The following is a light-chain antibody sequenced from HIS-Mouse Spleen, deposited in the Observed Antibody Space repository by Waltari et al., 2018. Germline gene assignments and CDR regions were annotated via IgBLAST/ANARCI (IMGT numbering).Light chain of an antibody. J-gene: IGKJ4*01. V-gene: IGKV3-20*01. CDR3: QQYGSSPPLT. CDR1: QSVSSSY. CDR2: GAS. Sequence: EIVLTQSPGTLSLSPGQRATLSSRASQSVSSSYLAWYQQKPGQAHRLLIYGASSRATGIPDRFSGSGSGTDFTLTISRLEPEDFAVYYCQQYGSSPPLTFGGGTKVEIK.